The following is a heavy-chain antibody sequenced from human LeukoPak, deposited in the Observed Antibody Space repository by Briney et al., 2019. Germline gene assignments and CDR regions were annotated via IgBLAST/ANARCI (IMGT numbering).Heavy chain of an antibody. J-gene: IGHJ1*01. Sequence: SGTLSLTCAVSGGSISSSSYYWGWIRQPPGKGLEWIGSIYYSGSTYYNPSLKSRVTISVDTSKNQFSLKLSSVTAADTAVYYCARVYDFWSGYTDWGRGTLVTVSS. D-gene: IGHD3-3*01. CDR3: ARVYDFWSGYTD. CDR1: GGSISSSSYY. CDR2: IYYSGST. V-gene: IGHV4-39*01.